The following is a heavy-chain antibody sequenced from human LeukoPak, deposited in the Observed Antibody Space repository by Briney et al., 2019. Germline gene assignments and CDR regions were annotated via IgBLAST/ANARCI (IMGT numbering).Heavy chain of an antibody. CDR2: INNDGSST. CDR3: ARGRYYGMDV. CDR1: GFTFSSYL. D-gene: IGHD2-15*01. Sequence: GGSLRLSCAASGFTFSSYLMHWVRQAPGKGLVWVPCINNDGSSTSYADSVKGRFTISRDNAKNTLSLQVNSLRAEDTAVYYCARGRYYGMDVWGQGTTVTVSS. V-gene: IGHV3-74*01. J-gene: IGHJ6*02.